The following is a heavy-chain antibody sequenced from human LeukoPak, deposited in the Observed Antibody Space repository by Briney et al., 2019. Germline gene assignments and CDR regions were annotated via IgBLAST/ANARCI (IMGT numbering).Heavy chain of an antibody. J-gene: IGHJ4*02. CDR3: GITTVGYSSGQKPAWPVDY. CDR1: GFTFGTHA. CDR2: IFGSGGSP. D-gene: IGHD5-18*01. Sequence: GGSLRLSCEAAGFTFGTHAMYWVRQAPGKGLEWVAGIFGSGGSPHYADPVKGRFTISRDNSRNTVYLQINSLRAEDTAVYYCGITTVGYSSGQKPAWPVDYWGQGTLVTVSS. V-gene: IGHV3-23*01.